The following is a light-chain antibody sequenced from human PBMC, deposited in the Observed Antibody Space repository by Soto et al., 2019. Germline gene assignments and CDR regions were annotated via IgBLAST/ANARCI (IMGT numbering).Light chain of an antibody. Sequence: QSVLTQPPSASGTPGQRVTISCSGSTSNIGSKTVSWYQQLPGSAPKVLIYGNVNRPSGVPERFSGSNSGTSASLAISGLQAEDEADYYCQCYDARLGGSGLFGGGTKLTVL. V-gene: IGLV1-44*01. CDR1: TSNIGSKT. CDR3: QCYDARLGGSGL. CDR2: GNV. J-gene: IGLJ2*01.